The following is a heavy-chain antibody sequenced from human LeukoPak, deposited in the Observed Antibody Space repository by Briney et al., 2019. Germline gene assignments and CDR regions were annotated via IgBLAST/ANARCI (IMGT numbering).Heavy chain of an antibody. D-gene: IGHD3-22*01. CDR3: AGDYYDSSEVAFDI. CDR1: GFTFSSYR. J-gene: IGHJ3*02. V-gene: IGHV3-21*01. CDR2: ISSSSSYI. Sequence: GGSLRLSCAASGFTFSSYRMNWVRQAPGKGLEWVSSISSSSSYIYYADSVKGRFTISRDNAKNSLYLQMNSLRAEDTAVYYCAGDYYDSSEVAFDIWGQGTMVTVSS.